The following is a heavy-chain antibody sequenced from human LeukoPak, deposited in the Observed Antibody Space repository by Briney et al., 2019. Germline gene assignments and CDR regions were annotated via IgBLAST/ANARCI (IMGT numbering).Heavy chain of an antibody. CDR3: ARDGVGAAAGPDDYGMDV. CDR1: GYTFTSYY. Sequence: GASVKVSCKASGYTFTSYYMRWVRQAPGQGLEWMGIINPSGGSTSYAQKFQGRVTMTRDTSTSTVYMELSSLRSEDTAVYYCARDGVGAAAGPDDYGMDVWGQGTTVTVSS. CDR2: INPSGGST. D-gene: IGHD6-13*01. V-gene: IGHV1-46*01. J-gene: IGHJ6*02.